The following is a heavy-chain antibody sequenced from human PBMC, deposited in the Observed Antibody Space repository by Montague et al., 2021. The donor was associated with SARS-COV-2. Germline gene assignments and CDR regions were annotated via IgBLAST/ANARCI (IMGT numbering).Heavy chain of an antibody. CDR3: ARAYDSSGWLDY. CDR1: GYTFTSYD. V-gene: IGHV1-8*01. Sequence: XVKVSCKASGYTFTSYDINWVRQATGQGLEWMGWMNPNSGNTGYAQKFQGRVTMTRNTSISTAYMELTSLRSEDTALYYCARAYDSSGWLDYWGQGTLVTVSS. D-gene: IGHD3-22*01. CDR2: MNPNSGNT. J-gene: IGHJ4*02.